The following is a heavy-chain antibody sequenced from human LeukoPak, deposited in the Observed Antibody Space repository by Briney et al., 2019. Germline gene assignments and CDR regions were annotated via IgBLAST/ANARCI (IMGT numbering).Heavy chain of an antibody. CDR2: IYYSGST. J-gene: IGHJ4*02. V-gene: IGHV4-59*08. CDR3: ARQGVPTYGYVY. Sequence: SETLSLTCTVSGGFISTYYWSWIRQPPGKGLEWIGYIYYSGSTTYNPSLKSRVTISVDTSKNQFSLKLNSVTAADTAVYYCARQGVPTYGYVYWGQGTLVTVSS. D-gene: IGHD5-12*01. CDR1: GGFISTYY.